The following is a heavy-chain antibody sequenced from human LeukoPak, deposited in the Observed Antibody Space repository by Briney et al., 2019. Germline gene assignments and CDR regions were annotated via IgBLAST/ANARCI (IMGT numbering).Heavy chain of an antibody. D-gene: IGHD2-2*02. J-gene: IGHJ5*02. Sequence: SETLSLTCTVSGGSISSSSYYWGWIRQPPGKGLEWIGSIYYSGSTYYNPSLKSRVTISVDTSKNQFSLKLSSVTAADTAVYYCARDPRGYMTAWGQGTLVTVSS. CDR3: ARDPRGYMTA. V-gene: IGHV4-39*07. CDR1: GGSISSSSYY. CDR2: IYYSGST.